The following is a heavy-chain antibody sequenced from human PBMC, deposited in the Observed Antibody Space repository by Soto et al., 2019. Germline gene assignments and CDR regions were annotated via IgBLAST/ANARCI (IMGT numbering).Heavy chain of an antibody. CDR2: IYYSGST. CDR1: GGSISSSSYY. V-gene: IGHV4-39*01. CDR3: ARHRTYYDSSGYLAY. Sequence: QLQLQESGPGLVKPSETLSLTCTVSGGSISSSSYYWGWIRQPPGKGLEWIGSIYYSGSTYYNPSLKSRVTISVDTSKNQFSLKLSSVTAADTAVYYCARHRTYYDSSGYLAYWGQGTLVTVSS. D-gene: IGHD3-22*01. J-gene: IGHJ4*02.